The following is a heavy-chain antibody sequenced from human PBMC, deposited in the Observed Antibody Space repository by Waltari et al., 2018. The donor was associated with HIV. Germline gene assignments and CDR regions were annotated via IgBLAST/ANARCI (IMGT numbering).Heavy chain of an antibody. V-gene: IGHV3-21*05. CDR1: GFTFSNYS. CDR3: ARVDSMVRGVRVYYYGMDV. Sequence: EVQLVESGGGLVKPGGSLRLSCAASGFTFSNYSMNWVRQAPGKGLEVVSLMSSGSSYIYYADSVKVRFTISRDNAKNSLYLQMNSLRAEDTAVYYCARVDSMVRGVRVYYYGMDVWGQGTTVTVSS. D-gene: IGHD3-10*01. CDR2: MSSGSSYI. J-gene: IGHJ6*02.